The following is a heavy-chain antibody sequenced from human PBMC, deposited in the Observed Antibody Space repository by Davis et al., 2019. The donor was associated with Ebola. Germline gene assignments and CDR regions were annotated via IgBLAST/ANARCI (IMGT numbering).Heavy chain of an antibody. CDR3: ARTGYSSSGYGGGWFDP. CDR1: GGSISSGDYY. CDR2: ITHSGST. Sequence: MPSETLSLTCTVSGGSISSGDYYCSWIRQPPGKGLEWLGEITHSGSTNYNPSLKSRVTISVDTSKNQFSLKLSSVTAADTAVYYCARTGYSSSGYGGGWFDPWGQGTLVTVSS. D-gene: IGHD6-13*01. V-gene: IGHV4-30-4*01. J-gene: IGHJ5*02.